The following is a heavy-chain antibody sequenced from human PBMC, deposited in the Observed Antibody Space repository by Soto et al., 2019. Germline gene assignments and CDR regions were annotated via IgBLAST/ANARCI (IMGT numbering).Heavy chain of an antibody. CDR1: GYRFSTYW. Sequence: LGESLKISCTASGYRFSTYWIGWVRQRPGKGPEWMAIIYPGDSDTRENPSFQGQVTISADKSSNTVHLQWRSLKASDTAIYYCARLGGIVDTGTWIQWGQGTPVTVSS. D-gene: IGHD1-26*01. J-gene: IGHJ4*02. CDR2: IYPGDSDT. V-gene: IGHV5-51*01. CDR3: ARLGGIVDTGTWIQ.